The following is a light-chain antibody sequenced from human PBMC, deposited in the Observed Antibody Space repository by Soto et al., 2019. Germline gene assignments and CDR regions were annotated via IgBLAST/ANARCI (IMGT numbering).Light chain of an antibody. CDR1: QGITTH. CDR2: AAS. Sequence: DIQMTQSPYSLSSSVGYRVTITGRASQGITTHINWFQQKAGKAPNLLISAASSLQSGVPSRFSGSGSGRDFTLTISSLQPEDFAIYYCQQANRVPLSFGQGTRLQIK. CDR3: QQANRVPLS. J-gene: IGKJ5*01. V-gene: IGKV1-12*01.